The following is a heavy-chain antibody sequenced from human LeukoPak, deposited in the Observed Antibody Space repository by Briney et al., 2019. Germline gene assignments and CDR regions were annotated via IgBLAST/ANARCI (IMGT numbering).Heavy chain of an antibody. CDR2: IYCSGSI. D-gene: IGHD2-15*01. V-gene: IGHV4-39*01. CDR3: ARHSLGYCSAGGCHSGSGWLYYFDY. Sequence: SETLSLTCSVCGDSLSSSSYSWGWIRQPRGEGLEWIGCIYCSGSIYYNPSLKSRVTRSVDTSQNHISLKLCNVTAEDPAVYFCARHSLGYCSAGGCHSGSGWLYYFDYWGQGTLVTVSS. CDR1: GDSLSSSSYS. J-gene: IGHJ4*02.